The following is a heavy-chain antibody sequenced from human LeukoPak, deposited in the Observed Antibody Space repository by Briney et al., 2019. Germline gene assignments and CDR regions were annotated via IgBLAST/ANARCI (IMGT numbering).Heavy chain of an antibody. CDR2: IYTSGNT. CDR1: GGSFSIYY. J-gene: IGHJ4*02. V-gene: IGHV4-4*07. D-gene: IGHD6-19*01. Sequence: SETLSLTCNVSGGSFSIYYWSWIQQPAGNGLEWIGRIYTSGNTYYNPSLKSRVTMSVDTSKNQFSLNLSSVTAADTAVYYCARVFSVAGTFDYWGQGTLVTVSS. CDR3: ARVFSVAGTFDY.